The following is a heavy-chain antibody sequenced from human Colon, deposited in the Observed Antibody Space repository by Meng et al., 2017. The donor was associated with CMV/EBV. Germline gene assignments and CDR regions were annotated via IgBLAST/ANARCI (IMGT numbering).Heavy chain of an antibody. CDR3: TTLLRGF. V-gene: IGHV3-15*01. CDR2: IKSKIDGGKI. Sequence: LSCAASGFTFTNAAMTWVRQASGKGLEWIGRIKSKIDGGKIDYAAPVRGRFAISRDDSKATVYLQIDTLEIEDTGMYYCTTLLRGFWGEGTLVHRLL. CDR1: GFTFTNAA. D-gene: IGHD2-15*01. J-gene: IGHJ4*02.